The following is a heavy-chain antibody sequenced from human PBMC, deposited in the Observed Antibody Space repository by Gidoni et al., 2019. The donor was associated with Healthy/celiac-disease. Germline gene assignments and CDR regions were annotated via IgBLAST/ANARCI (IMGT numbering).Heavy chain of an antibody. CDR1: GFTFSSYA. J-gene: IGHJ4*02. CDR2: IIGSGGST. V-gene: IGHV3-23*01. Sequence: EVQLLESGGGLVQPGGSLRLSCAASGFTFSSYAMSWVRQAPGKGLEWVSAIIGSGGSTYYADSVKGRFTISRDNSKNTLYLQMNSLRAEDTSVYYCAKDLSAYSSGWLSWGQGTLVTVSS. CDR3: AKDLSAYSSGWLS. D-gene: IGHD6-19*01.